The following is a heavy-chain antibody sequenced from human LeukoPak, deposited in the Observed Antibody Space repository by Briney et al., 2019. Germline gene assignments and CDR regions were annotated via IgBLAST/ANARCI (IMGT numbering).Heavy chain of an antibody. CDR3: ARRVRSGDGWVFDY. D-gene: IGHD5-24*01. CDR1: GGSFSGYY. V-gene: IGHV4-34*12. J-gene: IGHJ4*02. Sequence: SETLSLTCAVYGGSFSGYYWSWIRQSPGKGLEWIGEIIDSGSTNYNPSLKSRVTISVDTSKNQFSLKLSSVTAADTAVYYCARRVRSGDGWVFDYWGQGTRVTVSS. CDR2: IIDSGST.